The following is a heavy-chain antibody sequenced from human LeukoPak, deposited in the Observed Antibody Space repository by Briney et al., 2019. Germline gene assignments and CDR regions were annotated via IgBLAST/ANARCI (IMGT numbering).Heavy chain of an antibody. CDR1: DGSISSSSYY. Sequence: PSETLSLTCTVSDGSISSSSYYWGWIRQPPGKGLEWIGSIYYSGSTYYNPSLKSRVTISVDTSKNQFSLKLSSVTAADTAVYYCARLSLYNTQDYWGQGTLVTVSS. J-gene: IGHJ4*02. CDR3: ARLSLYNTQDY. D-gene: IGHD5-24*01. V-gene: IGHV4-39*01. CDR2: IYYSGST.